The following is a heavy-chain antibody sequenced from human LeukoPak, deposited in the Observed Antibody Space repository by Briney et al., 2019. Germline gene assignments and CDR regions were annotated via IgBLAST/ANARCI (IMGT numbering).Heavy chain of an antibody. D-gene: IGHD3-22*01. Sequence: GESLKISCNGSGYSFPSDWIGWVRQMPGKGLEWMGSSYPGDSDTTYNPSFQGQATISADKSISTAYLQWSSLKASDTAMYYCARARYYYDSSGYTVWGGLDYWGQGTLVTVSS. CDR1: GYSFPSDW. J-gene: IGHJ4*02. V-gene: IGHV5-51*01. CDR3: ARARYYYDSSGYTVWGGLDY. CDR2: SYPGDSDT.